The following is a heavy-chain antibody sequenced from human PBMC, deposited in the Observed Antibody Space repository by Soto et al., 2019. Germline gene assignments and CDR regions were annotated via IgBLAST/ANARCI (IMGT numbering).Heavy chain of an antibody. CDR2: VSIGGST. V-gene: IGHV3-23*01. CDR1: GLTFSSYA. CDR3: EMRRFASGHFNY. D-gene: IGHD1-26*01. J-gene: IGHJ4*02. Sequence: PRESLRLACAASGLTFSSYAMGWVRQGPGKGLEWVAAVSIGGSTHYADSVRGRFTISRDNSKNTLSLKIKTLTAYYTSVYLSEMRRFASGHFNYWVQ.